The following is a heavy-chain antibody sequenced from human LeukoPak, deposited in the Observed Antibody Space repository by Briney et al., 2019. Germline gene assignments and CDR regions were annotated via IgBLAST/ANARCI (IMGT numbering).Heavy chain of an antibody. CDR3: AKRAIWSGYTYYFDY. V-gene: IGHV3-23*01. Sequence: GGSLRLSCAASGLTFSRYWMTWFRQAPGKGLEWVSAISGSGGSTYYADSVKGRFTISRDNSKNTLYLQMNSLRAEDTAVYYCAKRAIWSGYTYYFDYWGQGTLVTVSS. D-gene: IGHD3-3*01. CDR2: ISGSGGST. J-gene: IGHJ4*02. CDR1: GLTFSRYW.